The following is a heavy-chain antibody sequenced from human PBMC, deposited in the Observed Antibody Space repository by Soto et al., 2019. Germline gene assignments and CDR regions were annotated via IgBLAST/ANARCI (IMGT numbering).Heavy chain of an antibody. J-gene: IGHJ6*02. D-gene: IGHD3-10*01. V-gene: IGHV4-30-2*01. CDR3: ARGLAVRGSYGLDV. CDR1: GASISRGGSS. Sequence: SETLSLTCAVSGASISRGGSSWSWIRQAPGTGLEWIGYVYHNGITNYNPSLKSRVTITVDKSQNQFSLSLNSVTAADTAVYYCARGLAVRGSYGLDVWGQGTTVTVSS. CDR2: VYHNGIT.